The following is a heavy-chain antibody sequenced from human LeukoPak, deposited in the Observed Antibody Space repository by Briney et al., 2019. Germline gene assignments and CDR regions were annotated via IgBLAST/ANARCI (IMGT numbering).Heavy chain of an antibody. J-gene: IGHJ6*03. D-gene: IGHD3-10*01. CDR3: ARDFDYYGSGGYMDV. Sequence: PGGSLRLSCAASGFTFSSYSMNWVRQAPGKGLEWVSYISSSSSTIYYADSVKGRFTISRDNAKNSLYLQMNSLRAEDTAVYYCARDFDYYGSGGYMDVWGKGTTVTVSS. CDR1: GFTFSSYS. V-gene: IGHV3-48*01. CDR2: ISSSSSTI.